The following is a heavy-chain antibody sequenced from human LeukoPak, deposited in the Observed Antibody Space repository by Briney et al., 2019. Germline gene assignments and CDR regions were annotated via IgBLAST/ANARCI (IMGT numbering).Heavy chain of an antibody. D-gene: IGHD3-9*01. V-gene: IGHV1-69*05. CDR1: GGTFSSYA. Sequence: GASVKVSCKASGGTFSSYAISWVRQAPGQGLEWMGGIIPIFGTANYAQKFQGRVTITTDESTSTAYMELSSLRSEDTAVYYCARGPYYDILTGYLLDYWGQGTLVTVSS. CDR2: IIPIFGTA. J-gene: IGHJ4*02. CDR3: ARGPYYDILTGYLLDY.